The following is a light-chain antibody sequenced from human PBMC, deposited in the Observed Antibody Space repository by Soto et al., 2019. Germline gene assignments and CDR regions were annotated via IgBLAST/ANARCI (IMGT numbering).Light chain of an antibody. J-gene: IGKJ1*01. Sequence: EIVLAQPPATLSLSPGERATLSCRASQSVSSYLAWYQQKPGQAPRLLMYEASTRATGIPARFSGGGSGTDFTLTISSLEPEDFAVYYCQQRSDWPWTFGQGTNVEIK. CDR2: EAS. CDR1: QSVSSY. V-gene: IGKV3-11*01. CDR3: QQRSDWPWT.